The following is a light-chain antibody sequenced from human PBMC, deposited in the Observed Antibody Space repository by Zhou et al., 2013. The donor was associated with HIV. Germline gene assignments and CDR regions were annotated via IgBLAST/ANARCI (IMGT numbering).Light chain of an antibody. CDR3: QQYVSLPLT. V-gene: IGKV3-20*01. J-gene: IGKJ4*01. Sequence: EIVLTQSPGTLSVCRPGERATLSCRASQSVSSSYLAWYQQKPGQAPRLLIYDASRRVTGIPDRFSGSGSGTDFTLTISRLEPEDFAVYYCQQYVSLPLTFGGGTKGGDQT. CDR1: QSVSSSY. CDR2: DAS.